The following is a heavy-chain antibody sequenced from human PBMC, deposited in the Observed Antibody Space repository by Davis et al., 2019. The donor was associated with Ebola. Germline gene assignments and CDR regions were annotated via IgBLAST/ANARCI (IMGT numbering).Heavy chain of an antibody. CDR1: GGSISSGDYY. CDR2: IYYSGST. V-gene: IGHV4-30-4*01. D-gene: IGHD5-24*01. CDR3: AREETWLDAFDI. Sequence: PSETLSLTCTVSGGSISSGDYYWSWIRQPPGKGLEWIGYIYYSGSTYYNPSLKSRVTISVDTSKNQFSLKLSSVTAADTAVYYCAREETWLDAFDIWGQGTMVTVSS. J-gene: IGHJ3*02.